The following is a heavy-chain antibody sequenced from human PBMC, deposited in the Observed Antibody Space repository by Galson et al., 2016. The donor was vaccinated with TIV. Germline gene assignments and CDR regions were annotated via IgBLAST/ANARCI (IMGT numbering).Heavy chain of an antibody. CDR1: GYNFATYW. D-gene: IGHD4-17*01. Sequence: QSGAEVKKSGESLKISCKGSGYNFATYWIGWVRQMPGKGPEWMGIIFPDDSDTRYSPSFEGQVTISADKSINIVYLEWSSLKASDTAMYYCARQNDYGDYRGDAFDIWGQGTMVTVSS. CDR3: ARQNDYGDYRGDAFDI. CDR2: IFPDDSDT. J-gene: IGHJ3*02. V-gene: IGHV5-51*01.